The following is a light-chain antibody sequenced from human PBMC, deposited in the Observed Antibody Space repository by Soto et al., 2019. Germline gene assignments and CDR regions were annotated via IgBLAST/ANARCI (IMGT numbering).Light chain of an antibody. CDR1: QSVSNN. J-gene: IGKJ2*01. V-gene: IGKV3-15*01. CDR2: GAS. Sequence: EIVMTQSPATLSVSPGERATLSCRASQSVSNNLAWYQQKPGQAPRLLIYGASTRATDVPARFSGSGSGTEFTLTISSLQSEDFAVYYCQQYYNWPPLYTFGQGTKLDIK. CDR3: QQYYNWPPLYT.